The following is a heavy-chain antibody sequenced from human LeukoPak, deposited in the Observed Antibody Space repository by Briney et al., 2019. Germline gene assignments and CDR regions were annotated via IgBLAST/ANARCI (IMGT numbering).Heavy chain of an antibody. V-gene: IGHV3-30-3*01. CDR1: GFTFSSYA. CDR3: ARRTGTTIDY. D-gene: IGHD1-1*01. J-gene: IGHJ4*02. Sequence: GGSLRLSCAASGFTFSSYAMHWVRQAPGKGLEWVAVISYDGSNKYYADSVKGRFTISRDNSKNSLYLQMNSLRAEDTAVYYCARRTGTTIDYWGQGTLVTVSS. CDR2: ISYDGSNK.